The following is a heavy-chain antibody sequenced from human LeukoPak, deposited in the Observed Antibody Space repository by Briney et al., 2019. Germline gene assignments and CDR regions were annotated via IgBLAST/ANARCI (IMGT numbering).Heavy chain of an antibody. CDR3: ARLLDNDISGDPDTFDV. Sequence: PLEPLSLTCTVSVGSLSGHYWSWLRQPTGKRLEWIGYVSYTGRTIYNPSLQSRVTISIHTSKRQFSLKLNSVTSADTAVYSCARLLDNDISGDPDTFDVWGQGTTVIVSS. V-gene: IGHV4-59*11. CDR1: VGSLSGHY. J-gene: IGHJ3*01. D-gene: IGHD3-22*01. CDR2: VSYTGRT.